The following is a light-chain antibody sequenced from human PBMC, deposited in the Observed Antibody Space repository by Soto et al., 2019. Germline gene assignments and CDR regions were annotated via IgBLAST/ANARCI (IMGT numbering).Light chain of an antibody. Sequence: EIVLTQSPGTLSLSPGERATLSCRASQSVSSNYLAWYQQKRGQAPRLLIYGASSRATGIPTRFSGSWSGTDFTLTTSRLEPGDFAVYYFQQYDTSPRTFGQGTKVDI. V-gene: IGKV3-20*01. CDR1: QSVSSNY. CDR2: GAS. CDR3: QQYDTSPRT. J-gene: IGKJ1*01.